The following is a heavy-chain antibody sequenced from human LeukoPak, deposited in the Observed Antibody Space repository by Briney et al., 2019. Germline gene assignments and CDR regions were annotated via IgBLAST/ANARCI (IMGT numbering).Heavy chain of an antibody. CDR3: AREPYYDSSGYSPDY. CDR2: ISSSGSTI. V-gene: IGHV3-48*03. Sequence: GGSLRLSCAASGFTFSSCERNWVRQAPGKGLEWVSYISSSGSTIYYADSVKGRFTISRDNAKNSLYLHMNSLRAEDTALYYCAREPYYDSSGYSPDYWGQGTLVTVSS. D-gene: IGHD3-22*01. J-gene: IGHJ4*02. CDR1: GFTFSSCE.